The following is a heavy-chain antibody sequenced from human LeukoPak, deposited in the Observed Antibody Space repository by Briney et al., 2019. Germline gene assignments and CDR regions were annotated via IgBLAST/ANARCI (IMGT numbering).Heavy chain of an antibody. CDR3: AREVGDIVVVPAAMFYWFDP. CDR2: IIPIFGTA. CDR1: GGTFSSYA. D-gene: IGHD2-2*01. Sequence: SVKVSCKASGGTFSSYAISWVRQAPGQGLEWMGGIIPIFGTANYAQKFQGRVTITTDESTSTAYMELSSLRSEDTAVYYCAREVGDIVVVPAAMFYWFDPWGQGTLVTVSS. V-gene: IGHV1-69*05. J-gene: IGHJ5*02.